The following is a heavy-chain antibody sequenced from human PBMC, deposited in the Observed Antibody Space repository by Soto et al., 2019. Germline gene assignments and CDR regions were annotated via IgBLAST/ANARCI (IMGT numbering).Heavy chain of an antibody. J-gene: IGHJ4*02. Sequence: GGSLRLSCAASGFTFSSYGMHWVRQAPGKGLEWVAVISYDGSNKYYADSVKGRFTISRDNSKNTLYLQMNSLRAEDTAVYYCANVPSSSWFRMVVWGQGTLVTVSS. V-gene: IGHV3-30*18. D-gene: IGHD6-13*01. CDR1: GFTFSSYG. CDR3: ANVPSSSWFRMVV. CDR2: ISYDGSNK.